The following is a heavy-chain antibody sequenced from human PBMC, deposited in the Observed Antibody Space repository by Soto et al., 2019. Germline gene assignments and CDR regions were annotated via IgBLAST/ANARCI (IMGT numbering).Heavy chain of an antibody. CDR1: GFTFSSYA. D-gene: IGHD5-18*01. V-gene: IGHV3-23*01. CDR3: AKDLSSGQLWPNYYYYGMDV. J-gene: IGHJ6*02. CDR2: ISGSGGST. Sequence: GGSLRLSCAASGFTFSSYAMSWVRQAPGKGLEWVSAISGSGGSTYYADSVKGRFTISRDNSKNTLYLQMNSLRAEDTAVYYCAKDLSSGQLWPNYYYYGMDVWGQGTTVTVSS.